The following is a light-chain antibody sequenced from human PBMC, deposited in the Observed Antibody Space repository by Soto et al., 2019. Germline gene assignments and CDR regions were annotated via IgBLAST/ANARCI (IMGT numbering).Light chain of an antibody. V-gene: IGKV1-39*01. Sequence: DIPMTQSPSSLAPSVGDRATIPGRPSQSISSYLNWYQQTPGKAPKLXIYAASSLQSGVPSRFSCSGAGTDFTRTISSLQPEDVETDYCQQSYSTTITFGQGTRLEIK. CDR1: QSISSY. J-gene: IGKJ5*01. CDR2: AAS. CDR3: QQSYSTTIT.